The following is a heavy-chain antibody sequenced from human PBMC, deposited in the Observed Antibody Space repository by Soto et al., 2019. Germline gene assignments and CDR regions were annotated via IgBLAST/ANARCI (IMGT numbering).Heavy chain of an antibody. V-gene: IGHV4-59*01. J-gene: IGHJ3*02. CDR1: GGSISSYY. CDR2: IYYSGST. Sequence: PWETLSLTCTVSGGSISSYYWSWIRQPPGKGLEWIGYIYYSGSTNYNPSLKSRVTISVDTSKNQFSLKLSSVTAADTAVYYCARESSRTDSSGWYMGAFDIWGQGTMVTVSS. CDR3: ARESSRTDSSGWYMGAFDI. D-gene: IGHD6-19*01.